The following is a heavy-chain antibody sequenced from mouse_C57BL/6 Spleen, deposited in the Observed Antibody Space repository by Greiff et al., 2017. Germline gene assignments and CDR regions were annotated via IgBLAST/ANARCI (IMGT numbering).Heavy chain of an antibody. D-gene: IGHD1-1*01. V-gene: IGHV2-9-1*01. J-gene: IGHJ4*01. CDR1: GFSLTSYA. CDR3: ARNYYYGSSPAMDY. CDR2: IWTGGGT. Sequence: VQLQPSGPGLVAPSQSLSITCTVSGFSLTSYAISWVRQPPGKGLEWLGVIWTGGGTYYNSALNSRPAISKNNSKSQVFLKMNSLQTDDTARYYCARNYYYGSSPAMDYWGQGTSVTVSS.